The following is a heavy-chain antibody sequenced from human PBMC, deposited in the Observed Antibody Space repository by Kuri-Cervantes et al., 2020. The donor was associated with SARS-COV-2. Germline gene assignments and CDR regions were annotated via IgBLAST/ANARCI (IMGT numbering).Heavy chain of an antibody. D-gene: IGHD5-18*01. J-gene: IGHJ4*02. Sequence: GGSLRLSCVASGFMFNDYAMSWVRQAPGKGLEWVSSISGSGISTDYADSVKGRFTISRDNSKNTLYLQMNSLRADETAVYYCAKERGYGNEYVDYWGQGTLVTVSS. CDR2: ISGSGIST. CDR3: AKERGYGNEYVDY. CDR1: GFMFNDYA. V-gene: IGHV3-23*01.